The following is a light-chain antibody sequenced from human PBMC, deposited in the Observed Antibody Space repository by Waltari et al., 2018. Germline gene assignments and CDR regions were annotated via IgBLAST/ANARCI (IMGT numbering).Light chain of an antibody. CDR2: DAS. J-gene: IGKJ5*01. CDR3: QQFDNLPIT. CDR1: QDITYF. Sequence: DIQMTQSPSSLSASVGDRVTITCQASQDITYFLNWYQQKPGKAPQLLIYDASNLEPGVPSRFSGSGSGTEFSFTISSLQPEDIATYYCQQFDNLPITFGQWTRLDIK. V-gene: IGKV1-33*01.